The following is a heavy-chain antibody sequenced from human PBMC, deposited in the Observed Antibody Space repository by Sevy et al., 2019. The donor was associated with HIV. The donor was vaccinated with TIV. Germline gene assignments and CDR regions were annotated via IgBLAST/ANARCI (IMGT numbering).Heavy chain of an antibody. CDR3: AKDWEQQLGPDY. D-gene: IGHD6-13*01. V-gene: IGHV3-23*01. Sequence: GGSLRLSCAASGFTFSSYYMSWVRQAPGKGLEWVSGISPTGGTTHYAESVKGRFIISRDNSKKTLFLQMNSLRAEDTARYYCAKDWEQQLGPDYWGQGTLVTVSS. CDR2: ISPTGGTT. J-gene: IGHJ4*02. CDR1: GFTFSSYY.